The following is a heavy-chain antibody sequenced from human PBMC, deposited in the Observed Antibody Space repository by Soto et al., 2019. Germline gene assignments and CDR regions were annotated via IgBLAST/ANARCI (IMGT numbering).Heavy chain of an antibody. CDR1: GGSISSGGYY. V-gene: IGHV4-31*03. CDR2: IYYSGST. CDR3: ARDMRRDKNDAFDI. J-gene: IGHJ3*02. D-gene: IGHD3-16*01. Sequence: QVQLQESGPGLVKPSQTLSLTCTVSGGSISSGGYYWSWIRQHPGKGLEWIGYIYYSGSTYYNPSLKSRVTISLDTSKNQFSLKLSSVTAADTAVYYCARDMRRDKNDAFDIWGQGTMVTVSS.